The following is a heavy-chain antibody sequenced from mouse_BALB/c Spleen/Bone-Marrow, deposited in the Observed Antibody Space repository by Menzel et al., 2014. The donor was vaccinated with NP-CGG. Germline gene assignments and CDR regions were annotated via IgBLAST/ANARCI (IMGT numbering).Heavy chain of an antibody. J-gene: IGHJ4*01. CDR2: ITSGGGST. V-gene: IGHV5-12-2*01. D-gene: IGHD3-1*01. CDR1: GFTFSSYT. Sequence: EVKLLESGGGLVQPGGSLKLSCAASGFTFSSYTMSWVRQTPEKRLEWVAYITSGGGSTYYPDTVKGRFTISGDNAKNTLYLQMSSLKSEDTAMYYCARHVGNPYAMDYWGQGTSVTVSS. CDR3: ARHVGNPYAMDY.